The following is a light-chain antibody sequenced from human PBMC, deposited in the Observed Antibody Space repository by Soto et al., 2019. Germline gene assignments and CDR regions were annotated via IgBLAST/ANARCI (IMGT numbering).Light chain of an antibody. J-gene: IGKJ3*01. CDR3: QQRSNWPPGVT. Sequence: EIVLTQSPATLSLSPGERATLSCRASQSVGSYLAWYQQKPGQAPRLLIYDASNRATGIPARFSGSGSGTDFTLTISSLEPEDFAVYYCQQRSNWPPGVTFGPGTKVDIK. V-gene: IGKV3-11*01. CDR2: DAS. CDR1: QSVGSY.